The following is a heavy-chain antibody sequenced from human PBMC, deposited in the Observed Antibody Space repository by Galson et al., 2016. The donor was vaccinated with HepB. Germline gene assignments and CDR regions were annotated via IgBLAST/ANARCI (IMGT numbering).Heavy chain of an antibody. CDR3: ASEAPILAPTLDY. D-gene: IGHD5-12*01. Sequence: SLRLSCAASGFTFSTYGMHWVRQAPGKGLEWVAVIWYDGSNKYYADSVKGRFTISRDNSKNTLYLQMNSLRAEDTAVYYCASEAPILAPTLDYWDRGTLVIVSS. J-gene: IGHJ4*02. V-gene: IGHV3-33*01. CDR1: GFTFSTYG. CDR2: IWYDGSNK.